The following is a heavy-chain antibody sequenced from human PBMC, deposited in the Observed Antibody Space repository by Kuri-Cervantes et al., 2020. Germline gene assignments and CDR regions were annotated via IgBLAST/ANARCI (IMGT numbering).Heavy chain of an antibody. D-gene: IGHD5-18*01. Sequence: GGSLRLSCAASGFTFSNSDMNWVRQAPGKGLEWVSGVSWNGSRTHHADSVKGRFIISRDNSRNFLYQQMNSLRPEDMAVYYCAKDFAMGLWSFDYWGQGTLVTVSS. V-gene: IGHV3-19*01. CDR3: AKDFAMGLWSFDY. J-gene: IGHJ4*02. CDR1: GFTFSNSD. CDR2: VSWNGSRT.